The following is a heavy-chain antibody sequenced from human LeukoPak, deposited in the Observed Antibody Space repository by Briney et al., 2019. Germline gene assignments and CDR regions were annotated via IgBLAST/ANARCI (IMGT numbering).Heavy chain of an antibody. CDR2: ISWNSGSI. V-gene: IGHV3-9*01. CDR3: AKDIGSGSCRRGLDY. J-gene: IGHJ4*02. D-gene: IGHD1-26*01. Sequence: PGGSLRLSCAASGFTFDDYAMHWVRQAPGKGLEWVSGISWNSGSIGYADSVKGRFTISRDNAKNSLYLQMNSLRAEDTALYYCAKDIGSGSCRRGLDYWGQGTLVTVSS. CDR1: GFTFDDYA.